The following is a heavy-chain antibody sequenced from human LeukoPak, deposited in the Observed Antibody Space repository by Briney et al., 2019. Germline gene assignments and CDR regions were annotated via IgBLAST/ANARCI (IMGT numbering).Heavy chain of an antibody. CDR2: ISKDGTNK. D-gene: IGHD2/OR15-2a*01. CDR3: ARDLVIPPFYNYESTTLDY. V-gene: IGHV3-30*03. CDR1: GFTVSSNY. J-gene: IGHJ4*02. Sequence: GGSLRLSCAASGFTVSSNYMSWVRQAPGKGLEWVAVISKDGTNKYYADSVKGRFTISRDNSKNTFFLQMSRLRAEDTAVYYCARDLVIPPFYNYESTTLDYWGQGTLVTVSS.